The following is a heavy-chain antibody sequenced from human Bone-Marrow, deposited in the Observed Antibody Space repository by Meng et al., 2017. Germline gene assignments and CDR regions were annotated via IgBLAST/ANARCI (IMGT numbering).Heavy chain of an antibody. J-gene: IGHJ4*02. V-gene: IGHV3-30*01. Sequence: QVQVVESGGGVVQPGRSLRLSCAASGFTFSSYAMHWVRQAPGKGLEWVAVISYDGSNKYYADSVKGRFTISRDNSKNTLYLQMNSLRAEDTAVYYCARLVVVAAIDYWGQGTLVTVSS. CDR2: ISYDGSNK. D-gene: IGHD2-15*01. CDR3: ARLVVVAAIDY. CDR1: GFTFSSYA.